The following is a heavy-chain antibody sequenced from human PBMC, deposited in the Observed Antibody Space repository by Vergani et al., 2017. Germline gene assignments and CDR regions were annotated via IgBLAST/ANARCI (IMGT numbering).Heavy chain of an antibody. J-gene: IGHJ5*02. CDR3: ARTVTTFFDGRTYAPNGLFDP. CDR1: GGSISSGGYY. Sequence: QVQLQESGPGLVKPSQTLSLTCTVSGGSISSGGYYWSWIRQHPGKGLEWIGYIYYSGSTYHNPSLKSRVTIAVDTSKNQFSLKLSSVTAADTAGYYCARTVTTFFDGRTYAPNGLFDPWGQGTLVIVSS. V-gene: IGHV4-31*03. D-gene: IGHD4-17*01. CDR2: IYYSGST.